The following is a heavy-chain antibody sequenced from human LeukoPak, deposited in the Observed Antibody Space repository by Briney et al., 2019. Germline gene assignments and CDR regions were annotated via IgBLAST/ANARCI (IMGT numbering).Heavy chain of an antibody. J-gene: IGHJ4*02. D-gene: IGHD3-10*01. V-gene: IGHV3-7*01. CDR1: GFTFSSYE. CDR2: IKQDGSAK. Sequence: GGSLRLSCAASGFTFSSYEMHWVRQAPGKGLEWVANIKQDGSAKYYVDSVKGRFTISRDNAKNSLYLQMNSLRDDDTAVYYCARLSYDSGTHYTVYKYWGQGTLVTVSS. CDR3: ARLSYDSGTHYTVYKY.